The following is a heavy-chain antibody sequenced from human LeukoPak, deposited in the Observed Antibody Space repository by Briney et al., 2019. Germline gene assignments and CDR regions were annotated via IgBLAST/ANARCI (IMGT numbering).Heavy chain of an antibody. Sequence: SETLSLTCTVSGGSISSYYWSWIRQPPGKGLEWIGYIYYSGSTNYNPSLKSRVTILVDTSKNQFSLKLSSVTAADTAVYYCARDRSSSWYNYFDYWGQGTLVTVSS. V-gene: IGHV4-59*01. CDR1: GGSISSYY. CDR2: IYYSGST. D-gene: IGHD6-13*01. J-gene: IGHJ4*02. CDR3: ARDRSSSWYNYFDY.